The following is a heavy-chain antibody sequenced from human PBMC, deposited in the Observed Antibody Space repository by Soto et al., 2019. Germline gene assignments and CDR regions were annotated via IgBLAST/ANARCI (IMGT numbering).Heavy chain of an antibody. CDR3: YGMDV. Sequence: PPETLSLTCTVSGGSFSSFYWSWIRQPPGKGLEWIGYVYYSGTINNNPSLKGRVSISVDTSKNQFSLKLISVTAADTAVYYYYGMDVWGQGTTVTVSS. CDR2: VYYSGTI. J-gene: IGHJ6*02. V-gene: IGHV4-59*01. CDR1: GGSFSSFY.